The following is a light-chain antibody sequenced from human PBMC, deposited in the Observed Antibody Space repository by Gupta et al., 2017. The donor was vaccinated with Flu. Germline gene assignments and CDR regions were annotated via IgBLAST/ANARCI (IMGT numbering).Light chain of an antibody. Sequence: RSVVGCYDFVSWYQQHRGESPDLIIFGISRRPSVISGRFAGSKSGNTSSPTISWLLPEDEAYYCCSSYTNTNTVVVFGGGTKLTVL. CDR2: GIS. CDR3: SSYTNTNTVVV. V-gene: IGLV2-14*03. J-gene: IGLJ3*02. CDR1: RSVVGCYDF.